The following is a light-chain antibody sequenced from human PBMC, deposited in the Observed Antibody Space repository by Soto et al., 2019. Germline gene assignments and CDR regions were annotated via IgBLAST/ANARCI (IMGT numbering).Light chain of an antibody. Sequence: EAVLTQSQGTLSLSLGERATLSCRARQYISSNYLAWYQQKPGRAPRLLIFGAFNSAPGVPDRFSGSASGTDFALTISGLEPEDCAVFYCQQYDTSPLTFGGGTKV. J-gene: IGKJ4*01. V-gene: IGKV3-20*01. CDR2: GAF. CDR1: QYISSNY. CDR3: QQYDTSPLT.